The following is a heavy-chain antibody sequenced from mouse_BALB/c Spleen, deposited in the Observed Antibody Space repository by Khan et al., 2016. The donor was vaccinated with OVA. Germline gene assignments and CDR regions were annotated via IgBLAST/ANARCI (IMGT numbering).Heavy chain of an antibody. CDR3: ARGTFAY. Sequence: MQLEESGPELMKPGASVKISCKASGYSFTSYYMHWMKQSHGKSLEWIGYIDPFNADTDYNQKFKGKATLTVDKSSNTAYMHLTSLTSEDSAVCYCARGTFAYWGQGTLVTVSA. CDR1: GYSFTSYY. CDR2: IDPFNADT. J-gene: IGHJ3*01. V-gene: IGHV1S135*01. D-gene: IGHD3-3*01.